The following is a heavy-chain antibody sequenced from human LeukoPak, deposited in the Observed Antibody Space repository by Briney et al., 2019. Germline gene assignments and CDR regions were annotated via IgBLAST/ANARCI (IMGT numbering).Heavy chain of an antibody. CDR2: INHSGST. Sequence: SETLSLTCAVYGGSFSGYYWSWIRQPPGKGLEWIGEINHSGSTNYNPSLKRRVTISVDTSNNQSSLKLSSVTAADTAVYYCARGRPYYDFWSGYYTPYYFDYWGQGTLVTVSS. V-gene: IGHV4-34*01. CDR1: GGSFSGYY. CDR3: ARGRPYYDFWSGYYTPYYFDY. J-gene: IGHJ4*02. D-gene: IGHD3-3*01.